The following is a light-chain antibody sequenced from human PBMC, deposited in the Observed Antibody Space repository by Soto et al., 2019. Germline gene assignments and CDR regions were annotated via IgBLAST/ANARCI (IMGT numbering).Light chain of an antibody. V-gene: IGKV1-5*01. CDR2: HAS. J-gene: IGKJ1*01. Sequence: DIQMTQSPSTLSASIVDTVTVACRASQGISNWLAWYQQKPGKAPKLLIFHASSLESGVPSRFSGSGSGTEFTLTISSLQSDDFATYYCQQYSSYPTCGQGTKGDIK. CDR3: QQYSSYPT. CDR1: QGISNW.